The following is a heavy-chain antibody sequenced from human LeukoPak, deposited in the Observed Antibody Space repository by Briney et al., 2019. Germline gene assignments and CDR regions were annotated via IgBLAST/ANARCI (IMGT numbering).Heavy chain of an antibody. CDR1: GFTFSSYW. CDR3: ARRGGYDPLGDAFDI. CDR2: INSDGSST. J-gene: IGHJ3*02. Sequence: GSLRLSCAASGFTFSSYWMHWVRQAPGKGLVWVSRINSDGSSTSYADSVKGRFTISRDNAKNTLYLQMNSLRAEDTAVYYCARRGGYDPLGDAFDIWGQGTMVTVSS. D-gene: IGHD5-12*01. V-gene: IGHV3-74*01.